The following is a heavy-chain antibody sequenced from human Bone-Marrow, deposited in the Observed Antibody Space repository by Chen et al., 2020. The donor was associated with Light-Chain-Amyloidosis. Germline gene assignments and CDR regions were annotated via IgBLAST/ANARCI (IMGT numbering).Heavy chain of an antibody. CDR3: ARRRDGYNFDY. CDR2: IYPDDPDA. J-gene: IGHJ4*02. Sequence: EQSGPEVKKPGESLKIPCKGSGYTFPNYWIGWVRQMPGKGLEWMGVIYPDDPDARYSPSFEGQVTISADKSITTAYLQWRSLKASDTAMYYCARRRDGYNFDYWGQGTLVTVSS. CDR1: GYTFPNYW. D-gene: IGHD5-12*01. V-gene: IGHV5-51*01.